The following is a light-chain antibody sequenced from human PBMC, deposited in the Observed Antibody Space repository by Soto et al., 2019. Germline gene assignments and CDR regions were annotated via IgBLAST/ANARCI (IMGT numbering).Light chain of an antibody. CDR2: TNN. V-gene: IGLV1-44*01. J-gene: IGLJ1*01. CDR3: SSWDDSLNGYV. Sequence: QSVLTQPPSASGTPGQRVTISCSGSSSNIGSNTLHWYQQLPGTSPKLLIYTNNQRPSGVPDRFSGAKSGTSGSLAIRGLQSEDEADYYCSSWDDSLNGYVFGTGTKVTVL. CDR1: SSNIGSNT.